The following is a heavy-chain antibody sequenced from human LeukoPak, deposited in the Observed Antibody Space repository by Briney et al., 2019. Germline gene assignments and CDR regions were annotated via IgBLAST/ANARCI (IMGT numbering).Heavy chain of an antibody. D-gene: IGHD6-13*01. Sequence: GASVKVSCKASVYTFTGYYMHWVRQAPGQGLEWMGWINPNSGGTNYAQKFQGRVTMNRDTSISTAYMELSRLRSDDTAVYYCARARGIKYSSSWDGGPLDYWGQGTLVTVSS. J-gene: IGHJ4*02. CDR2: INPNSGGT. CDR3: ARARGIKYSSSWDGGPLDY. CDR1: VYTFTGYY. V-gene: IGHV1-2*02.